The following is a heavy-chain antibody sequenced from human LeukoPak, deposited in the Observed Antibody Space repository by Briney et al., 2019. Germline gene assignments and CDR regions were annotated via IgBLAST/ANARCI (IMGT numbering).Heavy chain of an antibody. D-gene: IGHD3-10*01. CDR1: GVTFRNFG. V-gene: IGHV3-48*04. J-gene: IGHJ5*02. CDR2: ISTSATTV. Sequence: GGSLRLSCAASGVTFRNFGMNWVRQALGKGLEWVSYISTSATTVYYADSVKGRFTISRDNARNSLYLQMDSLSAEDTAVYYCARQDYYASGRPLDPWGQGTLVTVSP. CDR3: ARQDYYASGRPLDP.